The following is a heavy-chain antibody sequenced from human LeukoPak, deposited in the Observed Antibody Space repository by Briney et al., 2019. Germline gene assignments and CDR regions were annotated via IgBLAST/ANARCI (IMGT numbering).Heavy chain of an antibody. V-gene: IGHV3-23*01. CDR2: ISGSGADT. CDR1: GFTFSGFT. CDR3: AKGHYDDWYHFDY. Sequence: GGSLTLSCAASGFTFSGFTMCWLRQAPGKGLEWVSAISGSGADTNHTHSVKGPFTIYRHNSKSTLVLQMNSLRGDDTAVYFCAKGHYDDWYHFDYWGQGAMVTVSS. D-gene: IGHD3-3*01. J-gene: IGHJ4*02.